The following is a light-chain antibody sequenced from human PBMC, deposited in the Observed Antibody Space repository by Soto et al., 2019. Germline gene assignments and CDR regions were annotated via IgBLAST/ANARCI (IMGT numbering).Light chain of an antibody. J-gene: IGKJ1*01. CDR3: QQYNNWWT. Sequence: VMTQSPATLSVSPGERATLSCRASQSVSSNLAWYQQKPGQAPRLIIYAASTRATGIPARFSGSGSGTEFTLTISSLQSEDFAVYYCQQYNNWWTFGQGTKVEIK. V-gene: IGKV3-15*01. CDR2: AAS. CDR1: QSVSSN.